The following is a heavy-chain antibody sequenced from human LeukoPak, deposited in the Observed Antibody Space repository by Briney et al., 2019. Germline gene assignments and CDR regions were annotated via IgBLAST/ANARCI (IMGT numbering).Heavy chain of an antibody. Sequence: GGSLRPSCAASGFTFSSYAMHWVRQAPGKGLEWVAVISYDGSNKYYADSVKGRFTISRDNSKNTLYLQMNSLRAEDTAVYYCARDPSNYIVATTADDYWGQGTLVTVSS. J-gene: IGHJ4*02. CDR3: ARDPSNYIVATTADDY. CDR1: GFTFSSYA. V-gene: IGHV3-30*04. D-gene: IGHD5-12*01. CDR2: ISYDGSNK.